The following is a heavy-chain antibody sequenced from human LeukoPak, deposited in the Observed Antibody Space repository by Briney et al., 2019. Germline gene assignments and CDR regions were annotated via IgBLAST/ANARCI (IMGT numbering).Heavy chain of an antibody. V-gene: IGHV4-59*01. CDR3: ARGRTRSGYDFNFDY. Sequence: SETLSLTCTVSGGSISSYYWSWIRHPPGKGLEWIGYIYYSGSTNYNPSLKSRVTISVDTSKNQFSLKLSSVTAADTAVYYCARGRTRSGYDFNFDYWGQGTLVTVSS. CDR1: GGSISSYY. D-gene: IGHD5-12*01. J-gene: IGHJ4*02. CDR2: IYYSGST.